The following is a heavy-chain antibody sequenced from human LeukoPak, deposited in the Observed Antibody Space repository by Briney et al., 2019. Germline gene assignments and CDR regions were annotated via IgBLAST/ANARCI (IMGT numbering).Heavy chain of an antibody. CDR2: INPSGGGT. Sequence: GASVKVSCKASGYTFTSYYMHWVRQAPGQGLEWMGIINPSGGGTSYAQKFQGRVTMTRDTSTSTVYMELSSLRSEDTAVYYCATGRFGALLADYWGQGTLVTVSS. CDR1: GYTFTSYY. D-gene: IGHD3-10*01. V-gene: IGHV1-46*01. CDR3: ATGRFGALLADY. J-gene: IGHJ4*02.